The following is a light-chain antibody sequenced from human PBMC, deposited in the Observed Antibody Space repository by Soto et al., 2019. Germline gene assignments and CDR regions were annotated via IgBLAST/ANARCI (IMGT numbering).Light chain of an antibody. CDR2: EVN. V-gene: IGLV2-8*01. CDR3: SSYGGYNNVV. Sequence: QSALTQPPSASGSPGQSVTISCTGTSSDVGGYNYVSRFQQHPGKAPKLIIHEVNQRPSGVPDRFSGSKSGNTASLTVSGLQAEDEGTYYCSSYGGYNNVVFGTGTKV. CDR1: SSDVGGYNY. J-gene: IGLJ1*01.